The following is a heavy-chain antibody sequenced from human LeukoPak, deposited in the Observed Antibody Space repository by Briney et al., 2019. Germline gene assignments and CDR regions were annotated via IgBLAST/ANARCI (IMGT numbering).Heavy chain of an antibody. J-gene: IGHJ6*04. CDR2: ISSSSSTI. CDR1: GFTFSSYS. CDR3: AELGITMIGGV. Sequence: GGSLRLSCAASGFTFSSYSMNWVRQAPGKGLEWVSYISSSSSTIYYADSVKGRFTISRDNAKNSLYLQMNSLRAEDTAVYYCAELGITMIGGVWGKGTTVTVSS. D-gene: IGHD3-10*02. V-gene: IGHV3-48*04.